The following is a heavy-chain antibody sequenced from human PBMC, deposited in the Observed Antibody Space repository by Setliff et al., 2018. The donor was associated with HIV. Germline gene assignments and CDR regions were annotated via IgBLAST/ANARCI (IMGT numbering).Heavy chain of an antibody. CDR2: IFRSGTT. CDR1: GGSFGDYH. D-gene: IGHD3-10*01. CDR3: ARDRHYSGLGSYGP. V-gene: IGHV4-4*07. J-gene: IGHJ5*02. Sequence: SETLSLTCTLSGGSFGDYHWSWIRQPAGRGLEWVGRIFRSGTTDYKFSLKSRVTISIDTSRNQFSLRLTSVTAEDTAVYYCARDRHYSGLGSYGPWGPGTLVTVS.